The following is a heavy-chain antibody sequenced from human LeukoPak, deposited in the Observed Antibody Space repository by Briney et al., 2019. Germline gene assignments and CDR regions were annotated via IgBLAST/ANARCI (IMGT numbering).Heavy chain of an antibody. V-gene: IGHV1-69*05. CDR1: GFTFSSYA. Sequence: GGSLRLSCAASGFTFSSYAISWVRQAPGQGLEWLGGIIPIFGTANYAQKFQGRVTITTDESTSTAYMELSSLRSEDTAVYYCARARSPSSGYLLRDHNWFDPWGQGTLVTVSS. CDR3: ARARSPSSGYLLRDHNWFDP. CDR2: IIPIFGTA. J-gene: IGHJ5*02. D-gene: IGHD3-22*01.